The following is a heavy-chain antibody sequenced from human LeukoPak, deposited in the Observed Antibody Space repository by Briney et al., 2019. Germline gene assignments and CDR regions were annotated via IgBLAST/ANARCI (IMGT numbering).Heavy chain of an antibody. CDR1: GYTFSSHD. CDR3: ARGGLAAETSGFDY. J-gene: IGHJ4*02. D-gene: IGHD6-13*01. CDR2: LSTDNDDT. V-gene: IGHV1-8*01. Sequence: ASVKVSCKAPGYTFSSHDLNWVRQAPGHGLVWMGWLSTDNDDTGYAQKFQGRVTMTRDTSISTVYMELRSLTSDDTAVYYCARGGLAAETSGFDYWGQGTLVTVSA.